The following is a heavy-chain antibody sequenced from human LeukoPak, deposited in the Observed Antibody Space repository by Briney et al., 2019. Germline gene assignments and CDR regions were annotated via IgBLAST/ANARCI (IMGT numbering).Heavy chain of an antibody. V-gene: IGHV4-59*01. CDR3: ARGRGNYYGMDV. CDR2: IYYNGNT. CDR1: DGSINSYY. Sequence: SETLSLTCSVSDGSINSYYWNWIRRPPGKGLEWIGYIYYNGNTNYSPSLKSRVTMSVDTSKNLFSLKVSSVTAADTAVYYCARGRGNYYGMDVWGQGTTVTVSS. J-gene: IGHJ6*02.